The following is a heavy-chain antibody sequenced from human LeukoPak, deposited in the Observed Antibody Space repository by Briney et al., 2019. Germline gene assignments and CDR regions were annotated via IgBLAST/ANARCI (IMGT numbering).Heavy chain of an antibody. Sequence: SETLSLTCTVSGGSISSYYWSWIRQPPGKGLEWIGYIYYSGSINYNPSLKSRVTISIDTSKNQFSLKLSSVTAADTAVYYCARQLQLVGDFDYWGQGTLVTVSS. CDR1: GGSISSYY. CDR3: ARQLQLVGDFDY. J-gene: IGHJ4*02. D-gene: IGHD6-13*01. CDR2: IYYSGSI. V-gene: IGHV4-59*01.